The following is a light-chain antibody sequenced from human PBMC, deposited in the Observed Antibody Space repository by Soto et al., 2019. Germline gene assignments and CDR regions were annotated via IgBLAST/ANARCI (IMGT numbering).Light chain of an antibody. J-gene: IGKJ4*01. Sequence: EIVMTQSPATLSVSPGERATLSCRASQSVSSNLAWYQQKPGQAPRLLIYDTSTRATGAPARFSGSRSGPEFTLTINSLQSEDFAIYYCQPYNNWPLTFGGGTKVDIK. V-gene: IGKV3-15*01. CDR2: DTS. CDR1: QSVSSN. CDR3: QPYNNWPLT.